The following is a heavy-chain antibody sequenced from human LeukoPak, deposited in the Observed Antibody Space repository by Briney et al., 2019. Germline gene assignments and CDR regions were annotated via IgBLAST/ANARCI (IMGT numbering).Heavy chain of an antibody. V-gene: IGHV1-2*02. J-gene: IGHJ4*02. CDR3: ARDNYGILDY. CDR1: GYTFTDYY. D-gene: IGHD4-17*01. Sequence: GASVKVSCKASGYTFTDYYIHWVRQAPGQGLEWMGWTSPKGAGAMSAQKFQGRITITGDTSTSTVYMGLDRLTFDDTAVYYCARDNYGILDYWGQGTLVTVSS. CDR2: TSPKGAGA.